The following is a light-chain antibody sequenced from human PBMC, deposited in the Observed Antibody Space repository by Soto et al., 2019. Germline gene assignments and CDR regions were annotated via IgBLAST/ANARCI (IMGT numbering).Light chain of an antibody. CDR1: QSVSSSY. V-gene: IGKV3-20*01. CDR2: GAS. J-gene: IGKJ5*01. CDR3: QQYGSSPLT. Sequence: EIVLTQSPGTLSLSPGERATLSCRASQSVSSSYLAWYQQKPGQAPRLLIYGASSRATGLPDRFSGSGSGTDFTLTISRLEPEDFAVYYWQQYGSSPLTFGQGTRLEIK.